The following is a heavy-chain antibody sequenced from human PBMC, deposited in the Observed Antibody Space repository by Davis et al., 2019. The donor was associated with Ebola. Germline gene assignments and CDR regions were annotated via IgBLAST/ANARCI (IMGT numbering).Heavy chain of an antibody. J-gene: IGHJ5*02. CDR3: ARGKYQLPRRGWFDP. Sequence: SQTLSLTCAVYGGSFSAYYWSWIRQPPGKGLEWIGEINHSGSTNYNPSLKSRVTISVDTSKNQFSLKLSSVTAADTAVYYCARGKYQLPRRGWFDPWGQGTLVTVSS. D-gene: IGHD2-2*01. CDR1: GGSFSAYY. V-gene: IGHV4-34*01. CDR2: INHSGST.